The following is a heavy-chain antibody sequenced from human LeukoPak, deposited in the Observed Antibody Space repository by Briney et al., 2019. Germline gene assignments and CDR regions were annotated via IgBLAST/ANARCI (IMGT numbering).Heavy chain of an antibody. CDR3: ATYLYGGDYGSYYFDY. CDR1: GGSISSTNW. CDR2: VHLGGST. J-gene: IGHJ4*02. Sequence: SETLSLTCGVSGGSISSTNWWTWVRQPPGKGLEWIGEVHLGGSTNYNPSLESRVTISVDKSENHISLKLTSVTAADTAVYYCATYLYGGDYGSYYFDYWGQGTLVTVSP. D-gene: IGHD4-23*01. V-gene: IGHV4-4*02.